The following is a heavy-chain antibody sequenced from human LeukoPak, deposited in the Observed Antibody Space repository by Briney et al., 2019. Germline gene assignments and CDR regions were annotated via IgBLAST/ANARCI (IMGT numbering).Heavy chain of an antibody. CDR3: VRGLNYEGGNWFDP. Sequence: ASVKVSCKASGYTFTGYYMHWVRQAPGQGLEWMGWINPNSGGTNYAQKFQGWVTMTRDTSISTAYMELSRLRSDDTAVYYCVRGLNYEGGNWFDPWGQGTLVTVSS. J-gene: IGHJ5*02. CDR1: GYTFTGYY. V-gene: IGHV1-2*04. CDR2: INPNSGGT. D-gene: IGHD3-3*01.